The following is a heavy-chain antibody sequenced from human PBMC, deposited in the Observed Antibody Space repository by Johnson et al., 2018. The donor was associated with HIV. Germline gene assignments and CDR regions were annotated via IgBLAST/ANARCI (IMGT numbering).Heavy chain of an antibody. D-gene: IGHD6-19*01. CDR1: GFTFSSYA. J-gene: IGHJ3*02. CDR3: AREAAVADAFDI. CDR2: ISDGSST. Sequence: DVQVVESGGGLVQPGGSLRLSCAASGFTFSSYAMSWVRQAPGKGLEWVSAISDGSSTSYADSVKGRFTISRDNAKNTLYLQMNSLRAEDTAVYYCAREAAVADAFDIWGQGTMVTVSS. V-gene: IGHV3-23*04.